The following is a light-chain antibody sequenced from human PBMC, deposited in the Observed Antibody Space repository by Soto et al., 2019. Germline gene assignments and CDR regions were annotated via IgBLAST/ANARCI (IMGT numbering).Light chain of an antibody. CDR1: QNVSSN. V-gene: IGKV3-15*01. CDR3: QQSNKWPLT. J-gene: IGKJ4*01. Sequence: EIVMTQSPATLSVSPGERATLSYRASQNVSSNLAWYQQKPGQAPRLLIYGASTRATGLPARFSGSGSGREFTLTISNLQSEDFAVYYCQQSNKWPLTFGGGTKVEIK. CDR2: GAS.